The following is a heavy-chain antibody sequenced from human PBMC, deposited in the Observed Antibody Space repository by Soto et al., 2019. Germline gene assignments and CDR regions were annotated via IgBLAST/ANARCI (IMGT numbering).Heavy chain of an antibody. CDR3: AREDIRSWYFGY. J-gene: IGHJ4*02. CDR1: GFTFSSYN. V-gene: IGHV3-21*01. D-gene: IGHD6-13*01. Sequence: GGSLRLSCAASGFTFSSYNMNWVRQAPGKGLEWVSSISSSSSYIYYADSVKGRFTISRDNAKNSLYLQMNSLRAEDTAVYYCAREDIRSWYFGYWGQGTLVTVSS. CDR2: ISSSSSYI.